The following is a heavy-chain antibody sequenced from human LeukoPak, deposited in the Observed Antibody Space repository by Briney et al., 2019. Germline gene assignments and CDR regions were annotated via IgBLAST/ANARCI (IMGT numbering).Heavy chain of an antibody. V-gene: IGHV1-46*01. J-gene: IGHJ6*02. D-gene: IGHD3-10*01. CDR3: TRDPYGSGILSHYPYGMDV. CDR1: GYTFTSYY. Sequence: ASVKVSCKASGYTFTSYYIHWVRQAPGQGLEWMGIINPSDGSTSYAQKFQGRVTMTRDTSTSTIYMELSSLRSEDTAVYYCTRDPYGSGILSHYPYGMDVWGQGTTVTVSS. CDR2: INPSDGST.